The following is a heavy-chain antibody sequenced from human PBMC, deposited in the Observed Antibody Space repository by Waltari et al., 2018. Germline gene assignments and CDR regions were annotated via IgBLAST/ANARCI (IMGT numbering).Heavy chain of an antibody. J-gene: IGHJ4*02. CDR3: ATGGWGFYLDN. CDR2: ISSTGTYT. CDR1: GFTFSSYS. V-gene: IGHV3-21*01. Sequence: EVQLVESGGGLVKPGASLRLSCAASGFTFSSYSMNWVRQAPGKGLEWISSISSTGTYTHYADSVKGRFTISRDNAKNSLYLQMNSLRAEDTGVYWCATGGWGFYLDNWGQGTLVTFSS. D-gene: IGHD7-27*01.